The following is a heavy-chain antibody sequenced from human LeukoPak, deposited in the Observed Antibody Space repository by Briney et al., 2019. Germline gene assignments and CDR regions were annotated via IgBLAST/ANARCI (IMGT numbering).Heavy chain of an antibody. CDR1: GFTFSSYA. CDR2: ISNSGVTT. D-gene: IGHD3-22*01. J-gene: IGHJ3*02. CDR3: AKSAHYYDSSAYNDAFDI. V-gene: IGHV3-23*01. Sequence: PGGSLRLSCAASGFTFSSYAMGWVRQAPGKGLECVSGISNSGVTTHYADSVKGRFTISSDNSKNTLDLQMNSLRAEDTAVYYCAKSAHYYDSSAYNDAFDIWGQGTMVTVSS.